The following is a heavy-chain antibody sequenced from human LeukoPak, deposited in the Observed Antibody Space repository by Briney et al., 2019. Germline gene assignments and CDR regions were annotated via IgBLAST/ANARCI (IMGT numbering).Heavy chain of an antibody. CDR2: IYYSGST. Sequence: SETLSLTCTVSGGSISSGGYYWSWIRQHPGKGLEWIGYIYYSGSTYYNPSLRSRVTISRDTSKNQFFLTLTSVTAADTAVYFCARRPGSYESGHGDDNWGQGILVTVSS. D-gene: IGHD3-3*01. V-gene: IGHV4-31*03. J-gene: IGHJ4*02. CDR1: GGSISSGGYY. CDR3: ARRPGSYESGHGDDN.